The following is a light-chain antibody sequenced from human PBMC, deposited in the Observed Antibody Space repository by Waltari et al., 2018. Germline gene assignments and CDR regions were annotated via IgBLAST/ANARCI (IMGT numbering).Light chain of an antibody. J-gene: IGKJ1*01. V-gene: IGKV3-20*01. CDR2: DAS. CDR1: QRLSRP. Sequence: EIVLTQSPVTLSVSPGERATLACRTSQRLSRPLAWYQQKPGQAPRLLIYDASRRATGIPDRFIGSGSGTDFSLTISRLEPEDFAVYYCQHYVTLPATFSQGTRVELK. CDR3: QHYVTLPAT.